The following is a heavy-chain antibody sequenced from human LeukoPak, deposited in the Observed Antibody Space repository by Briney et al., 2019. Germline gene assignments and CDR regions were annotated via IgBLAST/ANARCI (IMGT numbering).Heavy chain of an antibody. CDR1: GGSISSYY. CDR2: IYYSGST. D-gene: IGHD6-13*01. Sequence: SETLSLTCTVSGGSISSYYWSWVRQPPGKGREWMGYIYYSGSTNYNPSLKSRVTISVDTSKNRFSLKLSSVTAADTAVYYCARDHGSGSWYGDAFDIWGQGTMVTVSS. V-gene: IGHV4-59*01. CDR3: ARDHGSGSWYGDAFDI. J-gene: IGHJ3*02.